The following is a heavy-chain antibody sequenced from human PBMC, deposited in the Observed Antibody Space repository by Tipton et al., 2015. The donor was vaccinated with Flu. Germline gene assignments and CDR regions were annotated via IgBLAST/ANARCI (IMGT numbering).Heavy chain of an antibody. CDR3: ARHYRWFGPPAIFYFDS. D-gene: IGHD3-10*01. CDR2: IFYNGYT. CDR1: GGSITTYY. J-gene: IGHJ4*02. V-gene: IGHV4-59*12. Sequence: GLVKPSETLSLTCSISGGSITTYYWSWIRQPPGKGLEWIGYIFYNGYTDYNPSLKSRVTISVDTSKNQFSLNLSSVIAADMAIYYCARHYRWFGPPAIFYFDSWGQGALVTVSS.